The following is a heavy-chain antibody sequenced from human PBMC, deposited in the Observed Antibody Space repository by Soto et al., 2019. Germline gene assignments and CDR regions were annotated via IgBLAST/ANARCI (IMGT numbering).Heavy chain of an antibody. J-gene: IGHJ5*02. D-gene: IGHD1-26*01. CDR2: IYYRGST. CDR3: ARDKLNSFDP. CDR1: GTAFRASY. Sequence: PSGLLCPTVSVLGTAFRASYSGCIRQLPGKGLEWTGYIYYRGSTNYIPSLTNRVTITVDTSKSQFSLKLSSVSAADTAVYYCARDKLNSFDPWGQGTLVTVSS. V-gene: IGHV4-59*01.